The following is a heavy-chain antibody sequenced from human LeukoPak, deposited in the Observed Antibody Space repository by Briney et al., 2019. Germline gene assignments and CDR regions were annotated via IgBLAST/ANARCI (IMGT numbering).Heavy chain of an antibody. Sequence: PSQTLSLTCTASGGSISSGGYYWSWIRQHPGKGLEWIGYIYYSGSTYYNPSLKSRVTISVGTSKNQFSLKLSSVTAADTAVYYCARVLYYDFWSGYSGYYYYYYMDVWGKGTTVTVSS. CDR3: ARVLYYDFWSGYSGYYYYYYMDV. CDR1: GGSISSGGYY. J-gene: IGHJ6*03. V-gene: IGHV4-31*03. CDR2: IYYSGST. D-gene: IGHD3-3*01.